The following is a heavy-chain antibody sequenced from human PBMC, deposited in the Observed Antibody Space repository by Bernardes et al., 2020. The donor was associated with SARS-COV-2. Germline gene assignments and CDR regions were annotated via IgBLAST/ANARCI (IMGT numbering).Heavy chain of an antibody. J-gene: IGHJ4*02. Sequence: GGSLRLSCAVSGFTFSSYWMSWVRQAPWKGLEWVANMKGDGTERYYVDSVKGRFTISRDSAKNSLFLQMNSLRAEDTAVYYCVRDQSSGWTFDYWGQGTLVTVSS. D-gene: IGHD6-19*01. CDR1: GFTFSSYW. CDR2: MKGDGTER. V-gene: IGHV3-7*01. CDR3: VRDQSSGWTFDY.